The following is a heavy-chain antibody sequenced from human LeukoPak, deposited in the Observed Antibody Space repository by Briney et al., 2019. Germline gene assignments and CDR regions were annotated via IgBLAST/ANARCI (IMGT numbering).Heavy chain of an antibody. CDR1: GHTFTSYG. D-gene: IGHD5-18*01. Sequence: GASVKVSCKASGHTFTSYGVSWVRQAPGQGLEWMGWISAYNGNTNYAQKLQGRVTMTTDTSTSTAYMELRSLRSDDTAVYYCARKYWAAMVDYWGQGTLVTVSS. CDR3: ARKYWAAMVDY. V-gene: IGHV1-18*01. CDR2: ISAYNGNT. J-gene: IGHJ4*02.